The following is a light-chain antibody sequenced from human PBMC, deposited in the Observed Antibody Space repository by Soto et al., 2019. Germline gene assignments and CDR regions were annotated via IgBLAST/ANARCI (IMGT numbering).Light chain of an antibody. CDR2: GVT. J-gene: IGLJ2*01. CDR1: SSDVGGYDH. Sequence: QSALTQPPSASGSPGQSVTISSTGTSSDVGGYDHVSWYQQHPGKAPKLMIYGVTKRPSGVPDRFSGSKSGNTASLTVYGLQADDEADYYCSSYAGNTDVVFGGGTKLTVL. V-gene: IGLV2-8*01. CDR3: SSYAGNTDVV.